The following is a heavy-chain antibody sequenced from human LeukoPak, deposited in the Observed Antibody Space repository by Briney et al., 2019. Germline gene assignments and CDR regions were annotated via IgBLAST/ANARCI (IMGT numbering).Heavy chain of an antibody. V-gene: IGHV4-4*02. J-gene: IGHJ4*02. Sequence: KPSGTLSLTCAVSGGSISSSNWWSWARQPPGKGLEWIGEIYHSGSTNYNPSLKSRVTTSVDKSKNQFSLKLSSVTAADTAVYYCARMAGDSSGYYFDYWGQGTLVTVSS. CDR1: GGSISSSNW. D-gene: IGHD3-22*01. CDR3: ARMAGDSSGYYFDY. CDR2: IYHSGST.